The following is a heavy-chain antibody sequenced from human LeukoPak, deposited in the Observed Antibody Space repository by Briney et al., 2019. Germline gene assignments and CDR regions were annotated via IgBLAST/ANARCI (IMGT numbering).Heavy chain of an antibody. CDR1: GFTSSSYE. D-gene: IGHD1-1*01. CDR3: ARLKRGGTSIRGVDY. J-gene: IGHJ4*02. CDR2: IYYSGST. V-gene: IGHV4-39*01. Sequence: GSLRLSCAASGFTSSSYEMNWVRQPPGKGLEWIGSIYYSGSTYYNPSLKSRVTISVDTSKNQFSLKLSSVTAADTAVYYCARLKRGGTSIRGVDYWGQGTLVTVSS.